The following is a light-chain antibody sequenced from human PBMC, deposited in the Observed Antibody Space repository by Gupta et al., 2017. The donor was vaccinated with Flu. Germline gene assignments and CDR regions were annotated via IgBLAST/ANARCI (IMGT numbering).Light chain of an antibody. CDR2: DAS. Sequence: EILFTQSPGTLSLSPGERATLSCGASQSVNSNYLAWYQQRPVLAPRLLIYDASTRATGIPDRFSGSGSGTEFTLTISRLEPEDFAVYCCQQYGSSPPFTFGQGTKLEI. CDR1: QSVNSNY. J-gene: IGKJ2*01. V-gene: IGKV3D-20*01. CDR3: QQYGSSPPFT.